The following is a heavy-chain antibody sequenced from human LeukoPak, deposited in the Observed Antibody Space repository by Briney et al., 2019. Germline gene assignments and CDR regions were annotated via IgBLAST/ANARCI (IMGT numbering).Heavy chain of an antibody. CDR1: GYTFTGYY. J-gene: IGHJ4*02. Sequence: ASVKVSCKASGYTFTGYYMHWVRQAPGQGLEWMGWINPNSGGTNYAQKFQGRVTMTRDRSISTAYMELNRLRSDDAAVYYCARGGRYSSSAKDYWGQGTRVTVSS. CDR3: ARGGRYSSSAKDY. CDR2: INPNSGGT. D-gene: IGHD6-6*01. V-gene: IGHV1-2*02.